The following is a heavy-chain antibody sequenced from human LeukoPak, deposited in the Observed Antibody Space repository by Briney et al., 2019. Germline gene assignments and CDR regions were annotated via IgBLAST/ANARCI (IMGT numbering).Heavy chain of an antibody. Sequence: SETLSLTCTVSGGSLSSSSYYWGWIRQPPGKGLEWIGSIYYSGSTYYNPSLKSRVTISVDTSKNQFSLKLSSVTAADTAVYYCARHLWRWLQFDYWGQGTLVTVSS. CDR1: GGSLSSSSYY. V-gene: IGHV4-39*01. CDR3: ARHLWRWLQFDY. CDR2: IYYSGST. J-gene: IGHJ4*02. D-gene: IGHD5-24*01.